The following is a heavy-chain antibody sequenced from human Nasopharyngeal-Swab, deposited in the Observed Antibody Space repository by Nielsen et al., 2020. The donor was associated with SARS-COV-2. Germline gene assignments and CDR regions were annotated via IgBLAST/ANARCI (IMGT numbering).Heavy chain of an antibody. CDR3: AGSSFDYYYYYMDV. V-gene: IGHV3-66*01. CDR2: IYSGGST. D-gene: IGHD6-13*01. CDR1: GFTVSSNY. J-gene: IGHJ6*03. Sequence: GGSLRLSCAASGFTVSSNYMSWVRQAPGKGLEWVSVIYSGGSTYYADSVKGRFTISRDNSKNTLYLQMNSLRAEDTAVYYCAGSSFDYYYYYMDVWGKGTTGTVSS.